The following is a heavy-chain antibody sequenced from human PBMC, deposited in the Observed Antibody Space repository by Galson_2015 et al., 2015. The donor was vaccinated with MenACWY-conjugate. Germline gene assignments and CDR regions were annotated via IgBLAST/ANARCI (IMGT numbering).Heavy chain of an antibody. Sequence: SLRLSCAASGFTFDSYRMSWVRQAPGKGLEWVTNINRDGGGTYYASSVKGRFTISKDNAENSLYLQMNSLRAEDTAIYYCARIIHDGLDYWGQGTQVTVSS. D-gene: IGHD1-1*01. CDR1: GFTFDSYR. CDR3: ARIIHDGLDY. CDR2: INRDGGGT. V-gene: IGHV3-7*01. J-gene: IGHJ4*02.